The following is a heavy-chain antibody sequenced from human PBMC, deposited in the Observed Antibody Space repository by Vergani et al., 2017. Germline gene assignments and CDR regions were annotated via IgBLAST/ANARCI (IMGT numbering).Heavy chain of an antibody. CDR2: IRSKAYGGTT. V-gene: IGHV3-49*03. Sequence: EVQLVESGGGLVQPGRSLRLSCTASGFTFGDYAMSWFRQAPGKGLEWVGFIRSKAYGGTTEYAAAVKGRFTISRDESKSIASLQMNSLKTEDTALYCCTRDRWVLLAPPYYYMDVWGKGTTVTVSS. CDR3: TRDRWVLLAPPYYYMDV. D-gene: IGHD1-26*01. J-gene: IGHJ6*03. CDR1: GFTFGDYA.